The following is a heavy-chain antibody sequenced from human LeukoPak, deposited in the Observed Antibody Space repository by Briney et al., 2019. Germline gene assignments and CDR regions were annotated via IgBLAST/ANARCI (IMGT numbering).Heavy chain of an antibody. Sequence: ASVKVSCKASGYTFTGYYMHWVRQAPGQGLEWMGWINPNSGGTNYAQKFQGWVTMTRDTSISTVYMELSSLRSEDTAVYYCARDSSSSSDYWGQGTLVTVSS. D-gene: IGHD6-6*01. CDR1: GYTFTGYY. CDR2: INPNSGGT. CDR3: ARDSSSSSDY. V-gene: IGHV1-2*04. J-gene: IGHJ4*02.